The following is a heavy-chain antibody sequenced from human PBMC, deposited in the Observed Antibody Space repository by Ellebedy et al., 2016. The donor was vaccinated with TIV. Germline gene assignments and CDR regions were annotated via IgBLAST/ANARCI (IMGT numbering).Heavy chain of an antibody. D-gene: IGHD1-26*01. Sequence: PGGSLRLSCAASGFTFSSYGMHWVRQAPGKGLEWVAVISYDGSNKYYADSVKGRFTISRDNSKNTLYLQMNSLRAEDTAVYYCATERSGSYYNYWGQGTLVTVSS. V-gene: IGHV3-30*03. J-gene: IGHJ4*02. CDR3: ATERSGSYYNY. CDR2: ISYDGSNK. CDR1: GFTFSSYG.